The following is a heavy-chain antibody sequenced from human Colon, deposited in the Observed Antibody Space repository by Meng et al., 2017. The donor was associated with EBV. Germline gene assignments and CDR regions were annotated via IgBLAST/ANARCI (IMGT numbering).Heavy chain of an antibody. CDR2: QCHADDT. V-gene: IGHV4-39*01. CDR3: ARHTFSGNPGGIDS. CDR1: GGPISRTGTC. Sequence: QPQLGESGLGLVKPSETLSLTCTVSGGPISRTGTCGGWIRQPPGKGLEWIGSQCHADDTYYNPSLMGRVTISVDTSKNQVSLKLTSVTAADTSIYYCARHTFSGNPGGIDSWGQGILVTVSS. D-gene: IGHD4-23*01. J-gene: IGHJ4*02.